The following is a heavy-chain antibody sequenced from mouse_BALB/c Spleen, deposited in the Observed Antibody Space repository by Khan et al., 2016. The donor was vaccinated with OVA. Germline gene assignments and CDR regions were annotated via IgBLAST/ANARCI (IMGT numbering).Heavy chain of an antibody. D-gene: IGHD2-14*01. CDR2: INTYTGEP. CDR1: GYTFTNYG. Sequence: LVESGPELKKPGETVKISCKASGYTFTNYGMNWVKQAPGKGLKWMGFINTYTGEPTYADDFKGRFAFSLETSASTAYLQINNLKNEYTSTLFCARVGYSGTMDYWGQGTSVTVSS. V-gene: IGHV9-3-1*01. J-gene: IGHJ4*01. CDR3: ARVGYSGTMDY.